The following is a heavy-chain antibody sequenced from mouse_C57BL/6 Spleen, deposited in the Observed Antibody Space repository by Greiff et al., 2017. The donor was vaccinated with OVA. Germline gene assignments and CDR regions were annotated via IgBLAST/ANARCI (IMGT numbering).Heavy chain of an antibody. CDR1: GYAFSSYW. J-gene: IGHJ4*01. D-gene: IGHD3-2*02. Sequence: QVQLLQPGAELVRPGSSVKISCKASGYAFSSYWMNWVKQRPGKGLEWIGQFYPGDGDTNYNGKFKGKATLTADKSSSTAYMQLSSLTSEDSAVYFCARGGSSGYNYAMDYWGQGTSVTVSS. CDR3: ARGGSSGYNYAMDY. V-gene: IGHV1-80*01. CDR2: FYPGDGDT.